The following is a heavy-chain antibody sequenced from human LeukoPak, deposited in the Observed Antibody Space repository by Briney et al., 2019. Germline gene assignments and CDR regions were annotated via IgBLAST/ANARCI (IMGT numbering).Heavy chain of an antibody. CDR1: GFTFSSYA. V-gene: IGHV3-23*01. Sequence: GGSLRLSCAPSGFTFSSYAMSWVRQAPGKGLEWVSAISNSGGSTYYADSVKGRFTISRDNSKSTLSLQMNSLRAEDTAVYYCAKGRYSSSSVYYFDYWGQGTLVTVS. J-gene: IGHJ4*02. CDR3: AKGRYSSSSVYYFDY. CDR2: ISNSGGST. D-gene: IGHD6-6*01.